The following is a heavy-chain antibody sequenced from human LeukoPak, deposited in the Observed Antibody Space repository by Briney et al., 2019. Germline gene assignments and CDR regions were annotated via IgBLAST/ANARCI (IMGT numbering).Heavy chain of an antibody. CDR2: INHSGST. V-gene: IGHV4-34*01. J-gene: IGHJ5*02. CDR1: GGSFSGYY. CDR3: WRGVRKPPRPDYL. D-gene: IGHD3-10*01. Sequence: SETLSLTCAVYGGSFSGYYWSWIRQPPGKGLEWIGEINHSGSTNYNPSLKSRLTISVDTSKNQLFLKLTSVTAADTSVYYWWRGVRKPPRPDYLLGQGTLGNGSS.